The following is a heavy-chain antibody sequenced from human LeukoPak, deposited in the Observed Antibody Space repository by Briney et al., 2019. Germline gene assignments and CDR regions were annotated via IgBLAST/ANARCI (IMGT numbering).Heavy chain of an antibody. V-gene: IGHV5-51*01. CDR3: ARLGYDGFDI. D-gene: IGHD3-10*01. Sequence: GESLKISCKGSGYSFNTYWIGWVRQMPGKGLEWMGIIYPGDSDTRYSPSFQGRVTISADNSISTAYLQWSSLRASDTAMYYCARLGYDGFDIWGQGTMVTVSS. CDR2: IYPGDSDT. CDR1: GYSFNTYW. J-gene: IGHJ3*02.